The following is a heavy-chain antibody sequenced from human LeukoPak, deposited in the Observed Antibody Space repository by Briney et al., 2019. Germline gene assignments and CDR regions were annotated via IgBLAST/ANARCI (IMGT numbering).Heavy chain of an antibody. CDR3: ARGYSYGPNDAFDI. Sequence: SETLSLTCSVSGGSINSGNYYWGWIRQPPGKGLEWIGSISYSGNTYYNPSLKSRVTISVDTSKNHFSLKLSSVTAADTAVYYCARGYSYGPNDAFDIWGQGTMVTISS. CDR1: GGSINSGNYY. D-gene: IGHD5-18*01. J-gene: IGHJ3*02. CDR2: ISYSGNT. V-gene: IGHV4-39*07.